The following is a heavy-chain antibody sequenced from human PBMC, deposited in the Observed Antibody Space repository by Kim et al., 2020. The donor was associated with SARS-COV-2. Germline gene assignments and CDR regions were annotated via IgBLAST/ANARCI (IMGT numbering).Heavy chain of an antibody. V-gene: IGHV3-74*01. J-gene: IGHJ4*02. CDR1: GFIFSHYW. Sequence: GGSLRLSCEGSGFIFSHYWMHWVRQAPGKGLEWVARISSDGSFTGHADSVQGRFTISRDNAKNTLYLHMYSLRVEDTAVYYCAHFDFDWRLSLWGQGTLVTVSS. D-gene: IGHD3-9*01. CDR2: ISSDGSFT. CDR3: AHFDFDWRLSL.